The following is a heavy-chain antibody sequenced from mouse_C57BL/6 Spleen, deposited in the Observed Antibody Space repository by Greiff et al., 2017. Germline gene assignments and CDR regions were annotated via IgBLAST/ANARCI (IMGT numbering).Heavy chain of an antibody. CDR1: GYKFTGYW. Sequence: QVQLQQSGAELMKPGASVKLSCKATGYKFTGYWIEWVKQRPGHGLEWIGEILPGSGRTNYNETFRGKATFTADTSSNTAYMQLSSLTTDDTALYYCASHHYDGCYAMDYWCQGTSVTISS. V-gene: IGHV1-9*01. CDR3: ASHHYDGCYAMDY. D-gene: IGHD1-2*01. CDR2: ILPGSGRT. J-gene: IGHJ4*01.